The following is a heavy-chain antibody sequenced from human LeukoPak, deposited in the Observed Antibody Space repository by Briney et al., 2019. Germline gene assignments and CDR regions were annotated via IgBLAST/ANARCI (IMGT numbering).Heavy chain of an antibody. Sequence: GGSLRLSCAASEFTFRNYAMTWVRQAPGKGLEWVSGISGGGASTYYADSVKGRFTISRDNSKNTLYLQMNSLRAEDTAVYYCAKIRGGYPSSWQADSWGQGTLVTVSS. J-gene: IGHJ4*02. CDR1: EFTFRNYA. CDR2: ISGGGAST. CDR3: AKIRGGYPSSWQADS. V-gene: IGHV3-23*01. D-gene: IGHD6-13*01.